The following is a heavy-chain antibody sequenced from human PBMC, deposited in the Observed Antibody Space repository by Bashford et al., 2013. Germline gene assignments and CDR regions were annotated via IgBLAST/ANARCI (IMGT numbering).Heavy chain of an antibody. Sequence: VASVKVSCKSSGSTFYSSLFIWVRQAPGHGLEWMGGITPMLGRANYAQKFDGRVTISKDTSKSQVVLTMTNMDPVDTATYYCARIGVTPVSWFDPWGQGTLVTVSS. CDR2: ITPMLGRA. V-gene: IGHV1-69*10. CDR1: GSTFYSSL. CDR3: ARIGVTPVSWFDP. J-gene: IGHJ5*02. D-gene: IGHD4-23*01.